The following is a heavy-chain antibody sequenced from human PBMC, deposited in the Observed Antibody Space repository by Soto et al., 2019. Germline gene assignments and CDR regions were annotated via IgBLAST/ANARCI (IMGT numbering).Heavy chain of an antibody. D-gene: IGHD6-13*01. V-gene: IGHV6-1*01. CDR3: ARHRWYSSSWHENWFDP. Sequence: PSQTLSLTCAISGDSVSSSSAAWNWIRQSPSRGLEWLGRTYYRSKWYNDYAVSVKSRITINPDTSKNQFSLQLNSVTPEDTAVYYCARHRWYSSSWHENWFDPWGRGTLVTVSS. J-gene: IGHJ5*02. CDR2: TYYRSKWYN. CDR1: GDSVSSSSAA.